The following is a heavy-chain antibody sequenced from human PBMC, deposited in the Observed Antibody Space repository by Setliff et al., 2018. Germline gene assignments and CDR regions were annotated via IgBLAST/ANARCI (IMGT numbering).Heavy chain of an antibody. CDR3: ARTLLLSPYYFDY. CDR2: INHSGST. J-gene: IGHJ4*02. V-gene: IGHV4-34*01. D-gene: IGHD2-21*01. CDR1: GGSFSGYY. Sequence: TLSLTCAVYGGSFSGYYWSWIRQPPGKGLEWLGEINHSGSTNCNPSLKSRVTISVDTSKNQFSLKLSSVTAADTAVYYCARTLLLSPYYFDYWGQGTLVTVSS.